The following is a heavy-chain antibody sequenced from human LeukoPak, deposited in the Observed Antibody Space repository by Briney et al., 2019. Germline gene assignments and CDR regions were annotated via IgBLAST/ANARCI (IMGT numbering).Heavy chain of an antibody. Sequence: GGSLRLSSAASGFTFCSYSMNWVRQAPGKGLECGSSISISSSYIYYAESVKRRFTIYRDNAKNSLYLQMNSLRAEDTAVYYCARPADIDYDSSGYYYYFDYWGQGTLVTVSS. V-gene: IGHV3-21*01. D-gene: IGHD3-22*01. CDR3: ARPADIDYDSSGYYYYFDY. J-gene: IGHJ4*02. CDR1: GFTFCSYS. CDR2: ISISSSYI.